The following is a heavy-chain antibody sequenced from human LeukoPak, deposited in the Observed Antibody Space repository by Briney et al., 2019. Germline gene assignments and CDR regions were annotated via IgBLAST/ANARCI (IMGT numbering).Heavy chain of an antibody. V-gene: IGHV5-51*01. CDR3: ARPNITSYYDSRGYDAFDV. CDR1: GYRFNAYG. D-gene: IGHD3-22*01. J-gene: IGHJ3*01. Sequence: GQSLKISCKGPGYRFNAYGIAWVGQPPGKGLEWLGIIYLDEFETRYNTSFQGQVTIPDAKSVTTAYLQWSSLKASDTAMYYCARPNITSYYDSRGYDAFDVWGQGTMVTVSS. CDR2: IYLDEFET.